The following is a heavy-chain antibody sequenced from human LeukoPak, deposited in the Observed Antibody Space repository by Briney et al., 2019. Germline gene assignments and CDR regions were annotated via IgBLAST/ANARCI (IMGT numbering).Heavy chain of an antibody. Sequence: GSLRLSCAASGFTFSHYGMHWVRQAPGKGLEWVAVIWSDGSYEYYADSVKGRFTISRDNSKNTLYLQMNSLRAEDTAVYFCARNLFGSGWFYFDYWGQGTLVTVSS. D-gene: IGHD6-19*01. V-gene: IGHV3-33*01. CDR2: IWSDGSYE. J-gene: IGHJ4*02. CDR3: ARNLFGSGWFYFDY. CDR1: GFTFSHYG.